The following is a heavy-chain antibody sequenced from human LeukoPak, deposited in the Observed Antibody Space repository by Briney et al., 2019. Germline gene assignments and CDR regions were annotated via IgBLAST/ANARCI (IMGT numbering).Heavy chain of an antibody. CDR1: GYTFTGYY. CDR2: INPNSGGT. J-gene: IGHJ4*02. Sequence: GASVKVSCKASGYTFTGYYMHWVRQAPGQGLEWVGRINPNSGGTNYAQKFQGRVTMTRDTSISTAYMELSRLRSDDTAVYYCGTLTRITGTSRPHYWGQGTLVTVSS. CDR3: GTLTRITGTSRPHY. V-gene: IGHV1-2*06. D-gene: IGHD1-20*01.